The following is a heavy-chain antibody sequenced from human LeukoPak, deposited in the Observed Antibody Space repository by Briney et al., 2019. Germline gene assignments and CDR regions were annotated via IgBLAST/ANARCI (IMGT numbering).Heavy chain of an antibody. CDR3: ARGVAGTPLTDY. V-gene: IGHV1-2*02. CDR2: INPNSGGT. D-gene: IGHD6-19*01. J-gene: IGHJ4*02. CDR1: GYTFTVYF. Sequence: ASVKVSCKSSGYTFTVYFVHWVRQAPGQGLEWMGWINPNSGGTNYAQKFQGRVTMTRDTSISIAYMELGRLRSDDTAVYYCARGVAGTPLTDYWGQGTLVTVSS.